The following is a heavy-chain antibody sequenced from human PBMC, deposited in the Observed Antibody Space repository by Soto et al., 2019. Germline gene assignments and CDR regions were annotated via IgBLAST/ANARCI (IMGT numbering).Heavy chain of an antibody. CDR3: ARSPIVGAKEFDY. V-gene: IGHV4-59*01. Sequence: SETLSLTCTVSGGSISSYYWSWIRQPPGKGLEWIGYIYYSGSTNYNPSLKSRVTISVDTSKNQFSLKLSSVTAADTAVYYCARSPIVGAKEFDYWGQGTLVTVSS. CDR2: IYYSGST. D-gene: IGHD1-26*01. CDR1: GGSISSYY. J-gene: IGHJ4*02.